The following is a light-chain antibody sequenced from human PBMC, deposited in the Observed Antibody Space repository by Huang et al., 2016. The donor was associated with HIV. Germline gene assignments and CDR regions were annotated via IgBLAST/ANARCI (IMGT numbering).Light chain of an antibody. Sequence: IVLTQSPLSLPATSGEPASIPCRSSQSLLHSNGYNYVYWYMQKPGQSPQLLIYLGSNRASGVPDRFSGSGSGTDFTLKISRVEAEDVGVYYCMQARQTPLTFGQGTKVEVK. CDR2: LGS. CDR3: MQARQTPLT. J-gene: IGKJ1*01. V-gene: IGKV2-28*01. CDR1: QSLLHSNGYNY.